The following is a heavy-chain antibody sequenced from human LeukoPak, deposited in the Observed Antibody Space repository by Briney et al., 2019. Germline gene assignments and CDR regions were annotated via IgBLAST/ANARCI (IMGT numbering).Heavy chain of an antibody. CDR3: ARHLIGGANWFDP. Sequence: GSLRLSCAAPGFTFNTYTMNWIRQPPGKGLEWIGEINHSGSTNYNPSLKSRVTISVDTSKNQFSLKLSSVTAADTAVYYCARHLIGGANWFDPWGQGTLVTVSS. CDR2: INHSGST. D-gene: IGHD2-21*01. J-gene: IGHJ5*02. V-gene: IGHV4-34*01. CDR1: GFTFNTYT.